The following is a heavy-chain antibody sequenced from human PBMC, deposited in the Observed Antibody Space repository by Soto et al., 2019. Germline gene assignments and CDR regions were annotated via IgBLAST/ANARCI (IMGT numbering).Heavy chain of an antibody. D-gene: IGHD6-13*01. CDR1: GGSISSSSYY. V-gene: IGHV4-39*01. J-gene: IGHJ4*02. CDR2: IYYSGST. CDR3: ARHDQQQLVWGDYFDY. Sequence: QLQLQESGPGLVKPSETLSLTCTVSGGSISSSSYYWGWIRQPPGKGLEWIGSIYYSGSTYYNPSLKSRVTISVDTSKNQFSLKLSSVTAADTAVYYCARHDQQQLVWGDYFDYWGQGTLVTVSS.